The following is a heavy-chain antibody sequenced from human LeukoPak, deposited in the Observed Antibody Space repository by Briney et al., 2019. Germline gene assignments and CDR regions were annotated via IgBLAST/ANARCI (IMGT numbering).Heavy chain of an antibody. V-gene: IGHV1-18*01. CDR2: ISAYNGAT. Sequence: GASVKVSCKASGYTFTSYGISWVRQAPGQGLEWMGWISAYNGATNCAQKLQGRVTMTTDTSANTAYMELRSLTSDDTAVYYCARSLSSSGWYAGYWGLGTLVTVSS. CDR3: ARSLSSSGWYAGY. CDR1: GYTFTSYG. J-gene: IGHJ4*02. D-gene: IGHD6-19*01.